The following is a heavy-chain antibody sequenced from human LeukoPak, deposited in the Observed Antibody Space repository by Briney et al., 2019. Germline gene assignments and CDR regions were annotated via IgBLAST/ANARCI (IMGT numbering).Heavy chain of an antibody. V-gene: IGHV3-48*01. CDR3: ARESHGSGRDFDY. D-gene: IGHD3-10*01. Sequence: GGSLRLSCAASGFTFSSYSMNWVRQAPGKGLEWVSYISSSSSTIYYADPVKGRFTISRDNAKSSLYLQMNSLRAEDTAVYYCARESHGSGRDFDYWGQGTLVTVSS. CDR1: GFTFSSYS. CDR2: ISSSSSTI. J-gene: IGHJ4*02.